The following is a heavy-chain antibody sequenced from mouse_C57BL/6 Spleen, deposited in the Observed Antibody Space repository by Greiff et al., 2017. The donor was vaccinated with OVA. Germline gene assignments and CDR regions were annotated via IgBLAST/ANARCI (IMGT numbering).Heavy chain of an antibody. CDR2: IYPGDGDT. CDR1: GYAFSSSW. D-gene: IGHD2-1*01. J-gene: IGHJ2*01. Sequence: QVQLQQSGPELVKPGASVKISCKASGYAFSSSWMNWVKQRPGKGLEWIGRIYPGDGDTNYNGKFTGKATLTADKSSSTAYMQLSSLTSEDSAVYFCADGNYVDYWGQGTTLTVSS. V-gene: IGHV1-82*01. CDR3: ADGNYVDY.